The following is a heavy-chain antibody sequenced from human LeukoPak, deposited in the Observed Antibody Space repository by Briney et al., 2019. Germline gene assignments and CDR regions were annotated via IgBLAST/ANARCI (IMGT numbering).Heavy chain of an antibody. Sequence: GGSLRLSCAAPGFTFRSYWMHWVRQAPGKGPEWVSRVIRDGSFTNYADSVKGRFTISRDNAKNTLYLQMSSLRAEDTAVYFCVRDGDDFNFDYWGQGSLVTVSS. D-gene: IGHD5-24*01. CDR2: VIRDGSFT. CDR3: VRDGDDFNFDY. V-gene: IGHV3-74*01. CDR1: GFTFRSYW. J-gene: IGHJ4*02.